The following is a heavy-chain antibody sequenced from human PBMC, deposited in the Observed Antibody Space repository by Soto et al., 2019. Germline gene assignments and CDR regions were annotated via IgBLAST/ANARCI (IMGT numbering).Heavy chain of an antibody. J-gene: IGHJ4*02. CDR1: GYSFTSYW. D-gene: IGHD6-13*01. Sequence: GEFLKISCKGSGYSFTSYWISWVRQMPGKGLEWMGRIDPSDSYTNYSPSFQGHVTISADKSISTAYLQWSSLKASDTAMYYCASYSAYSSSWSLDYWGQGTLVTVSS. V-gene: IGHV5-10-1*01. CDR2: IDPSDSYT. CDR3: ASYSAYSSSWSLDY.